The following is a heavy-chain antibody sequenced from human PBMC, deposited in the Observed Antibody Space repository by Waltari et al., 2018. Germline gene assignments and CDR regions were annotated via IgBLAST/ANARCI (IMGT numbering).Heavy chain of an antibody. D-gene: IGHD3-3*01. Sequence: EVQLVQSGAEVKKPGESLKISCKGSGYSFTSYWIGWVRQMPGKGLEWMGISYPCDSDTRYSPSFQGQVTISADKSISTAYLQWSSLKASDTAMYYCARGVTIFGVVIRRGAFDIWGQGTMVTVSS. J-gene: IGHJ3*02. CDR2: SYPCDSDT. CDR3: ARGVTIFGVVIRRGAFDI. CDR1: GYSFTSYW. V-gene: IGHV5-51*01.